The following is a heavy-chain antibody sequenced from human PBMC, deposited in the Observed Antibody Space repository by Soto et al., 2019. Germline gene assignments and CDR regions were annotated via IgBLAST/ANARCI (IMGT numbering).Heavy chain of an antibody. CDR1: GYSFSIYG. V-gene: IGHV1-18*01. CDR2: IKPYNGNT. CDR3: ARDLDGSGSYYTDY. D-gene: IGHD3-10*01. Sequence: ASVKVSCKASGYSFSIYGINWVRQAPGQGLEWVGWIKPYNGNTKYAQNLQGRMTMTTDTSTSTAYMELRSLRSDDTAVYYRARDLDGSGSYYTDYWGQGTLVTVSS. J-gene: IGHJ4*02.